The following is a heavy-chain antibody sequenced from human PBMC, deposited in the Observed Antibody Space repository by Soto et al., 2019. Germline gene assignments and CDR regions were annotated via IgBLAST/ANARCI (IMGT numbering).Heavy chain of an antibody. V-gene: IGHV4-39*01. CDR2: FYYRGST. CDR3: ARLMDTAVDI. J-gene: IGHJ3*02. D-gene: IGHD5-18*01. Sequence: QLQLQESGPGLVKPSETLSLTCTVSADSISSSSYYWGWIRQPPGRGLEWIGSFYYRGSTYYNPSLKSRLTISVDTSKNQFSLKLSSVTATDTAVYFCARLMDTAVDIWGPGTMVIVSS. CDR1: ADSISSSSYY.